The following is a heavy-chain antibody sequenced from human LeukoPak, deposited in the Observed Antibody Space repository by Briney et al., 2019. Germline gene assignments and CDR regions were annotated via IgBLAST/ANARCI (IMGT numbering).Heavy chain of an antibody. CDR1: GFTLSSHS. Sequence: PGGSLRLSCAASGFTLSSHSMNWVRQAPGKGLEWVAFIRYDGSNKYYADSVKGRFTISRDNSKNTLYLQMNSLRAEDTAVYYCARDRAPWVVVPAAMDYWGQGTLVTVSS. D-gene: IGHD2-2*01. CDR2: IRYDGSNK. CDR3: ARDRAPWVVVPAAMDY. J-gene: IGHJ4*02. V-gene: IGHV3-30*02.